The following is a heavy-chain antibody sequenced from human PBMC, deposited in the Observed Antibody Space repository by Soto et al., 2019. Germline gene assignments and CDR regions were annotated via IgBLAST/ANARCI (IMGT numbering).Heavy chain of an antibody. CDR3: ARGMHSSSWYNHYHYGTDV. J-gene: IGHJ6*02. CDR1: GVSFSCYY. D-gene: IGHD6-13*01. CDR2: INHSGST. V-gene: IGHV4-34*01. Sequence: ETLSLTCAVYGVSFSCYYWSWIRQPPGKGLEWIGEINHSGSTNYNPSLKSRVTISVDTSKNQFSLKLRSVTAADTAVYYCARGMHSSSWYNHYHYGTDVWGQGTRVAVSS.